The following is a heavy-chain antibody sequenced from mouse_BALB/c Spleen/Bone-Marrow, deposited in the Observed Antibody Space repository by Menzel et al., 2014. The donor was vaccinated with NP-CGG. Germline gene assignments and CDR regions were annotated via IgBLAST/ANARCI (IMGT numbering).Heavy chain of an antibody. CDR1: GYSLTAYT. CDR3: ARWDWDGYAMDY. V-gene: IGHV1-18*01. CDR2: INPYNGGT. Sequence: VQLKQSGPELVKPGASMKISCKASGYSLTAYTMNWVKQSHGKNLEWIGLINPYNGGTSYNQKFKGKATLTVDKSSSTAYMELLSLTSEDSAVYYCARWDWDGYAMDYWGQGTSVTVSS. J-gene: IGHJ4*01. D-gene: IGHD4-1*01.